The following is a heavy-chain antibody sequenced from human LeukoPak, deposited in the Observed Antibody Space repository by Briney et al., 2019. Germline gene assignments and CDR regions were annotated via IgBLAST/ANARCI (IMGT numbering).Heavy chain of an antibody. D-gene: IGHD6-13*01. J-gene: IGHJ6*02. CDR1: GYTFTGYY. CDR2: INPNSGGT. CDR3: ARSEGSSWYQGPYYYYGMDV. V-gene: IGHV1-2*02. Sequence: GASVKVSCKASGYTFTGYYMHWVRQAPGQGLEWMGWINPNSGGTNYAQKFQGRVTMTRGTSISTAYMELSRLRSDDTAVYYCARSEGSSWYQGPYYYYGMDVWGQGTTVTVSS.